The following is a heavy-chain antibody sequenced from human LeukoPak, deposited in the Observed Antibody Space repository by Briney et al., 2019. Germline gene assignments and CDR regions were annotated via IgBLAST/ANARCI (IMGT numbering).Heavy chain of an antibody. CDR3: AKFYYDSSGTDAFDI. Sequence: PGGSLRLSCAASGFTFSSYGMHWVRQAPGKGLEWVAVISYDGSNKYYADSVKGRFTISRDNSKNTLYLQMNSLRAEDTAVYYCAKFYYDSSGTDAFDIWGQGTMVTVSS. J-gene: IGHJ3*02. D-gene: IGHD3-22*01. V-gene: IGHV3-30*18. CDR1: GFTFSSYG. CDR2: ISYDGSNK.